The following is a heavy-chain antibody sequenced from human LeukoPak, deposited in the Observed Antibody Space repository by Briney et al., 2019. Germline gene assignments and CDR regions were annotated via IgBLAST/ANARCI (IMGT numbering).Heavy chain of an antibody. J-gene: IGHJ3*02. D-gene: IGHD3-9*01. Sequence: PGGSLRLSCAASGFTVSSNYMSWVRQAPGKGLEWVSVIYSGGSTYYADSVKGRFTISRDNSKNTLYLQMNSLRAEDTSVYYCAREGRYLDWLLAAFDIWGQGTMVTVSS. CDR2: IYSGGST. CDR1: GFTVSSNY. CDR3: AREGRYLDWLLAAFDI. V-gene: IGHV3-66*01.